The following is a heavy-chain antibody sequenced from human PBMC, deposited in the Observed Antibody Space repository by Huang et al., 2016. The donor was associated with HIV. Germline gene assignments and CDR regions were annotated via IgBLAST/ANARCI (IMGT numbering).Heavy chain of an antibody. Sequence: QVQLVESGGGVVQPGRSLRLSCAASGFTFSSHAMHWVRQAPGKGLEWEAVISNDGSNKYYADAVKGRFTFSRDNSKNTLYLQMNSLRAEDTAVFYCARAKDSWDAYDIWGQGTMVTVSS. CDR3: ARAKDSWDAYDI. CDR1: GFTFSSHA. CDR2: ISNDGSNK. J-gene: IGHJ3*02. V-gene: IGHV3-30-3*01.